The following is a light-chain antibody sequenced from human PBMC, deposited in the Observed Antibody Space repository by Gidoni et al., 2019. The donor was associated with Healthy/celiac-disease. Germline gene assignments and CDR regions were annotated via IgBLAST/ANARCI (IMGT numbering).Light chain of an antibody. CDR1: QSVSSY. V-gene: IGKV3-11*01. J-gene: IGKJ1*01. Sequence: VLTQSPATLSLSPGERATLSCRASQSVSSYLAWYQQKPGQAPRLLIYDASNRATGIPARFSGSGSGTDFTLTISSLEPEDFAVYYCQQRSNPWTCGQGTKVEIK. CDR2: DAS. CDR3: QQRSNPWT.